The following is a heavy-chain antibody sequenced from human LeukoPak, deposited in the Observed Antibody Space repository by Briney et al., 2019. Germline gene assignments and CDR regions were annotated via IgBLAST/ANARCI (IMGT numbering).Heavy chain of an antibody. J-gene: IGHJ6*02. D-gene: IGHD2-2*01. V-gene: IGHV3-21*01. CDR3: ARLGIYCSSTSCYPRGMDV. CDR1: GFTFSSYS. CDR2: ISSSSSYI. Sequence: GGSLRLSCAASGFTFSSYSMNWVRQAPGKGLEWVSSISSSSSYIYYADSVKGRFTISRDNAKNSLYLQMNSLRAEDTAVYYCARLGIYCSSTSCYPRGMDVWGQGTTVTVSS.